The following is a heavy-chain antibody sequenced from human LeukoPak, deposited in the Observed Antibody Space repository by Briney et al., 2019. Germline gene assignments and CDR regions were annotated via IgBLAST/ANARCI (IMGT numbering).Heavy chain of an antibody. V-gene: IGHV3-7*01. Sequence: AGGSLRLSCAASGFTFGNHWMSWVRQVPGKGLEWVANIKRDGGVTNYVDSVKGRFTISRDNAKNSVSLQLNNLRAEDTALYYCARERSTFNYNKDDGRAYIMDYWGQGTLVTVSS. CDR2: IKRDGGVT. CDR1: GFTFGNHW. CDR3: ARERSTFNYNKDDGRAYIMDY. D-gene: IGHD3-16*01. J-gene: IGHJ4*02.